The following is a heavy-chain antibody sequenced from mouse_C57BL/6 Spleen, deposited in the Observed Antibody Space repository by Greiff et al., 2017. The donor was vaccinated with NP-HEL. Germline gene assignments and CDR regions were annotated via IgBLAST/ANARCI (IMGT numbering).Heavy chain of an antibody. J-gene: IGHJ1*03. V-gene: IGHV1-50*01. D-gene: IGHD1-1*01. CDR1: GYTFTSYW. CDR2: IDPSDSYT. Sequence: QVQLQQPGAELVKPGASVKLSCKASGYTFTSYWMQWVKQRPGQGLEWIGEIDPSDSYTNYNQKFKGKATLTVDTSSSTAYMQLSSLTSEDSAVYYCASHYYGSSYDFDVWGTGTTVTVSS. CDR3: ASHYYGSSYDFDV.